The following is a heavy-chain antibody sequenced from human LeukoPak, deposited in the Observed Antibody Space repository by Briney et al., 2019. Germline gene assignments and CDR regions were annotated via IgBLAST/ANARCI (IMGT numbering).Heavy chain of an antibody. J-gene: IGHJ4*02. D-gene: IGHD6-19*01. CDR3: AAGGRYSSGWWGYFDY. V-gene: IGHV3-7*03. CDR1: GFTFSSYW. CDR2: IKQDGREK. Sequence: GGSLRLSCAASGFTFSSYWMSWARQAPGKGLEWVANIKQDGREKYYVDSVMSRFTISRDNAKNSLYLQMNSLRAEDTAVYYCAAGGRYSSGWWGYFDYWGQGTLVTVSS.